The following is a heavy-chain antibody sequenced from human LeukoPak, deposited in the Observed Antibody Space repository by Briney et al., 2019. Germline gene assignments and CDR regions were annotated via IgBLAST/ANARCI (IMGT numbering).Heavy chain of an antibody. CDR2: IPYDGKT. CDR1: GDSITRSRYY. Sequence: SETLSLTCSVSGDSITRSRYYWGWVRQSPGGGLEWIGTIPYDGKTYYNPSLKSRVAISVDTSKNQFSLKLSSVIAADTALYYCTRDTQLEWFYAWGQGTLVTVSS. D-gene: IGHD5-24*01. CDR3: TRDTQLEWFYA. J-gene: IGHJ5*02. V-gene: IGHV4-39*07.